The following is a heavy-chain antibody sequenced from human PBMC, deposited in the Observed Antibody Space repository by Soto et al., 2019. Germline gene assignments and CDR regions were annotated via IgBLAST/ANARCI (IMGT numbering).Heavy chain of an antibody. CDR3: AKPLVGYWYFDY. Sequence: HPGGSLRLSCAASGFTFSSYGMHWVRQAPGKGLEWVAVISYDGSNKYYADSVKGRFTISRDNSKNTLYLQMNSLRAEDTAVYYCAKPLVGYWYFDYWGQGTLGTVSA. V-gene: IGHV3-30*18. CDR1: GFTFSSYG. D-gene: IGHD3-22*01. J-gene: IGHJ4*02. CDR2: ISYDGSNK.